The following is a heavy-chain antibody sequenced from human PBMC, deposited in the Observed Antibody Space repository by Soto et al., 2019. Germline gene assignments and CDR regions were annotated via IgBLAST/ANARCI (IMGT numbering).Heavy chain of an antibody. Sequence: WGSLRLSCAASGFTVSSNYMIFFRHSPFKGLEWVSVIYSGGSTYYADSVKGRFTISRDNSKNTLYLQMNSLRAEDTAVYYCARSSNSIAAAGTGFDYWGQGTLVTVSS. CDR2: IYSGGST. J-gene: IGHJ4*02. V-gene: IGHV3-53*01. CDR1: GFTVSSNY. D-gene: IGHD6-13*01. CDR3: ARSSNSIAAAGTGFDY.